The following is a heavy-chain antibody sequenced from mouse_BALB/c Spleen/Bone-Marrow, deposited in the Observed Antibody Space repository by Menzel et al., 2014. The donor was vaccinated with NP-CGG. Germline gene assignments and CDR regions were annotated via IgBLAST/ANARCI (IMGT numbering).Heavy chain of an antibody. CDR3: ARTPWFAY. CDR1: GYAFSSYW. J-gene: IGHJ3*01. Sequence: QVQLQQSGAELVRPGSSVKISCKASGYAFSSYWMNWVRQRPGQGLEWIGQIYPGDGDTNYNGKFKGKATLTADRSSSTAYMQLSSLTSEDSAVYFCARTPWFAYWGQETLVTVSA. CDR2: IYPGDGDT. V-gene: IGHV1-80*01.